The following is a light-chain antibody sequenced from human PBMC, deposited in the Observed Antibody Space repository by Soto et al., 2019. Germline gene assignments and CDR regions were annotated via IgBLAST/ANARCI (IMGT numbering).Light chain of an antibody. CDR2: GAI. V-gene: IGKV3-15*01. CDR3: QQYNKWPRT. CDR1: QNIGSD. J-gene: IGKJ1*01. Sequence: EIVLTQSPVTLSVSPGERATLSCRASQNIGSDLVWYQHKPGQAPRLLIYGAITRVTGVPARFSGGGSGTEFPLTISSRQSEDLEFYYCQQYNKWPRTFGQGTKVEIK.